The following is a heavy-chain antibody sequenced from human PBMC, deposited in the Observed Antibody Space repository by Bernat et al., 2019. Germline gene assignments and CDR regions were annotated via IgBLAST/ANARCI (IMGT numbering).Heavy chain of an antibody. CDR2: IYWDDDK. V-gene: IGHV2-5*02. CDR3: AHSNGYSYGFYYYYGMDV. D-gene: IGHD5-18*01. CDR1: GFSLSTSGVG. J-gene: IGHJ6*02. Sequence: QITLKESGPTLVKPTQTLTLTCTFSGFSLSTSGVGVGWIRQPPGKALEWLALIYWDDDKRYSPSLQSRLTITKDTSKNQVVLTMTNMDPVDTATYYCAHSNGYSYGFYYYYGMDVWGQGTTVTVSS.